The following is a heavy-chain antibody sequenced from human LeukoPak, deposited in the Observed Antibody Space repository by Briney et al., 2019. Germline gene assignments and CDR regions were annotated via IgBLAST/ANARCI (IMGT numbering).Heavy chain of an antibody. CDR2: ISPNGRSI. V-gene: IGHV3-48*03. J-gene: IGHJ4*02. D-gene: IGHD2/OR15-2a*01. Sequence: QPGGSLRLSCAASGFTFSTYEMNWVRQAPGKGLEWVSYISPNGRSINYADSVKGRFTISRDNAKNSLYLQMNSLRAEDTAICYCTREGDNSTPDYWGQGTLVTVSS. CDR3: TREGDNSTPDY. CDR1: GFTFSTYE.